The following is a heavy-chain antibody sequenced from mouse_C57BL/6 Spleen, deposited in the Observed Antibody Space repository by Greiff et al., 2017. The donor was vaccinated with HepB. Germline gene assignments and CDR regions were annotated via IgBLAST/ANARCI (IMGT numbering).Heavy chain of an antibody. Sequence: VKLVESDAELVKPGASVKISCKVSGYTFTDHTIHWMKQRPEQGLEWIGYIYPRDGSTKYNEKFKGKATLTADKSSSTAYMQLNSLTSEDSAVYFCARGGVQLRSSDYWGQGTTLTVSS. V-gene: IGHV1-78*01. J-gene: IGHJ2*01. CDR3: ARGGVQLRSSDY. D-gene: IGHD3-2*02. CDR1: GYTFTDHT. CDR2: IYPRDGST.